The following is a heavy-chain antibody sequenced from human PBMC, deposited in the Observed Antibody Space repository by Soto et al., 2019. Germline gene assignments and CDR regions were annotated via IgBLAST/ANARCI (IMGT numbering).Heavy chain of an antibody. V-gene: IGHV4-39*01. CDR1: GGSISSSSYY. CDR3: ARQWLVQYYFDY. D-gene: IGHD6-19*01. J-gene: IGHJ4*02. CDR2: IYYSGST. Sequence: SETLSLTCTVSGGSISSSSYYWGWIRQRPGKGLEWIGSIYYSGSTYYNPSPKSLVTISVDTSKNQFSLKLSSVNAADTAVYYWARQWLVQYYFDYWGQGTLVTV.